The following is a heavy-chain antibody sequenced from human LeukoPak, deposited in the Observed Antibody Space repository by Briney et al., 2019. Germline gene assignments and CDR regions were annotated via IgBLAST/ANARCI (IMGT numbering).Heavy chain of an antibody. Sequence: PGGSLRLSCAASRFRFSTFPMGWVRQAPGKGLEWVSGISAGGETTFYADSVRGRLTISRDNSKNTLYLQMNSLRAEDTAVYYCAKDPYSISWYADYWGQGTLVTVSS. J-gene: IGHJ4*02. V-gene: IGHV3-23*01. D-gene: IGHD6-13*01. CDR1: RFRFSTFP. CDR3: AKDPYSISWYADY. CDR2: ISAGGETT.